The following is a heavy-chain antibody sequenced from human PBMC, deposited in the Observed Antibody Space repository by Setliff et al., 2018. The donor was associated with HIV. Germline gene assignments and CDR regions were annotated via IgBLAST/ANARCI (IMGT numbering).Heavy chain of an antibody. J-gene: IGHJ6*02. CDR3: ARVGHSSSYHYYGMDV. CDR2: MNPDTGSA. V-gene: IGHV1-8*02. CDR1: GYIFSNYD. D-gene: IGHD6-13*01. Sequence: ASVKVSCKASGYIFSNYDINWVRQAPGQGLEWLGWMNPDTGSAGSAQRFQGRITLTRNSSINTAYMDLSSLRSEDTAVYYCARVGHSSSYHYYGMDVWGQGTTVTVSS.